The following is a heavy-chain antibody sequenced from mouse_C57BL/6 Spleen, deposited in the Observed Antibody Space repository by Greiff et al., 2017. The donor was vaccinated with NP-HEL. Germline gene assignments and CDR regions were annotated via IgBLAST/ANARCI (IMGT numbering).Heavy chain of an antibody. J-gene: IGHJ2*01. CDR1: GYTFTDYY. CDR2: IYPGSGNT. D-gene: IGHD2-4*01. CDR3: ARGYDFEYYFDY. V-gene: IGHV1-76*01. Sequence: QVHVKQSGAELVRPGASVKLSCKASGYTFTDYYINWVKQRPGQGLEWIARIYPGSGNTYYNEKFKGKATLTAEKSSSTAYMQLSSLTSEDSAVYFCARGYDFEYYFDYWGQGTTLTVSS.